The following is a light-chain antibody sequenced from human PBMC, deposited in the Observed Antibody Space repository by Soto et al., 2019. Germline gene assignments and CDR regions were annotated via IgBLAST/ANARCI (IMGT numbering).Light chain of an antibody. CDR3: QSYDSMVSGSGV. CDR2: GNS. V-gene: IGLV1-40*01. J-gene: IGLJ2*01. Sequence: QSVLTQPPSVSGAPGQRVTISCTGSSSNIGAGYDVHWYQQLPGTAPKHLIYGNSNRPSGVSDRFSGSKSGTSASLAITGLQAEDEADYYCQSYDSMVSGSGVFGGGTKLTVL. CDR1: SSNIGAGYD.